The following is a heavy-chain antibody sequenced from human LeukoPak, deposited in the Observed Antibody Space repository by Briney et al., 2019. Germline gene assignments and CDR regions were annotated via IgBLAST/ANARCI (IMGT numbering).Heavy chain of an antibody. V-gene: IGHV1-2*06. J-gene: IGHJ5*02. D-gene: IGHD6-19*01. CDR2: INPNSGGT. Sequence: ASVKVSCKASGYTFTGYYMHWVRQAPGQGLEWMGRINPNSGGTNYAQKFQGRVTMTRDTSISTAYMELSRLRSDDTAVYYCARDRSEGGSGWEKWFDPWGQGTLVTVSS. CDR3: ARDRSEGGSGWEKWFDP. CDR1: GYTFTGYY.